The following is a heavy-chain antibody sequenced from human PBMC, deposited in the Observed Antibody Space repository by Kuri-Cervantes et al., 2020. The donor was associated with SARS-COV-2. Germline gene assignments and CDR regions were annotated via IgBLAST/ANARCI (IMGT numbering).Heavy chain of an antibody. CDR3: ERYLTGPTSSYYYYGMDV. Sequence: SVTVSRMPSRGSFSSHAIRWVRQAPGQGLEWSGVNIPIFGTANYAQKFQGRVTITADKSTSSDYMELSSLRSEDTAVYYCERYLTGPTSSYYYYGMDVWGQGTTVTVSS. CDR2: NIPIFGTA. J-gene: IGHJ6*01. D-gene: IGHD1-7*01. CDR1: RGSFSSHA. V-gene: IGHV1-69*06.